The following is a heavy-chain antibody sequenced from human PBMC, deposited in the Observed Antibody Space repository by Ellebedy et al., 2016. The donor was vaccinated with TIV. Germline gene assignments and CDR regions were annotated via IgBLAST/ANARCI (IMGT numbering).Heavy chain of an antibody. CDR1: GFTFSSYA. CDR3: ARAETGYCSSASCYLDLDS. CDR2: ISDSSTYI. J-gene: IGHJ4*02. D-gene: IGHD2-2*01. V-gene: IGHV3-21*01. Sequence: GGSLRLSXAASGFTFSSYAMNCVRQAPGKGLEWVSSISDSSTYIHYADSMRGRFTISRDNTKYSLYLQMNSLRAEDTAVYYCARAETGYCSSASCYLDLDSWGQGTLVTVSS.